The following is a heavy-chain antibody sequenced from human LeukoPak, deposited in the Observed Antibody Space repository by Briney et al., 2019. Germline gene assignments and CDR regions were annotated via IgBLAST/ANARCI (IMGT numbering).Heavy chain of an antibody. CDR1: GYTFTSYG. CDR2: ISAYNGNT. V-gene: IGHV1-18*01. CDR3: AVTHSGSYFSYFDY. Sequence: ASVTVSCKASGYTFTSYGISWVRQAPGQGLEWMGWISAYNGNTNYAQKLQGRVTMTTDTSTSTAYMELRSLRSNDTAVYYCAVTHSGSYFSYFDYLGQGTLVTVSS. J-gene: IGHJ4*02. D-gene: IGHD3-10*01.